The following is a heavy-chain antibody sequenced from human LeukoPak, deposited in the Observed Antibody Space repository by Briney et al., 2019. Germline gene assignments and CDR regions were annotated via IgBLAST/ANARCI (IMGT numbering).Heavy chain of an antibody. CDR1: GGSFSGYY. D-gene: IGHD3-10*01. V-gene: IGHV4-34*01. CDR3: ARGRIPTMVRWFDWFDP. J-gene: IGHJ5*02. CDR2: INHSGST. Sequence: SETLSLTCAVHGGSFSGYYWSWIRQPPGKGLEWIGEINHSGSTNYNPSLKSRVTISVDTSKNQFSLKLSSVTAADTAVYYCARGRIPTMVRWFDWFDPWGQGTLVTVSS.